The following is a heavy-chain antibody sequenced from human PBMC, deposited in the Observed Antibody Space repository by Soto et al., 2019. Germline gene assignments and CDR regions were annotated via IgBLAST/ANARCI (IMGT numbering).Heavy chain of an antibody. CDR3: ASYSNSPPYYYYGMDV. CDR2: IYSGGST. Sequence: EVQLVESGGCLIQPGGSLRLSCAASGFTVSSNYMSWVRQAPGKGLEWVSVIYSGGSTYYADSVKGRFTISRDNSKNTLYLQMNSLRAEDTAVYYCASYSNSPPYYYYGMDVWGQGTTVTVSS. CDR1: GFTVSSNY. V-gene: IGHV3-53*01. J-gene: IGHJ6*02. D-gene: IGHD4-4*01.